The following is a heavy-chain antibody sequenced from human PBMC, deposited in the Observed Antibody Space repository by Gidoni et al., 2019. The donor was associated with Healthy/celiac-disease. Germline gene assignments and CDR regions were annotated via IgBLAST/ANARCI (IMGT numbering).Heavy chain of an antibody. V-gene: IGHV1-69*01. CDR2: IIPIFGTA. CDR3: AREELWFGELLNWFDP. J-gene: IGHJ5*02. Sequence: QVQLVQSGAEVKKLGSSVKVSCKASGGTFSSYAISWVLQAPGQGLEWMGGIIPIFGTANYAQKFQGRVTITADESTSTAYMELSSLRSEDTAVYYCAREELWFGELLNWFDPWGQGTLVTVSS. CDR1: GGTFSSYA. D-gene: IGHD3-10*01.